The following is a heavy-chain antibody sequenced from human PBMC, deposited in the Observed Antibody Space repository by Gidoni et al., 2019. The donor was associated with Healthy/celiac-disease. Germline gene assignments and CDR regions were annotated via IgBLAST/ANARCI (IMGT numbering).Heavy chain of an antibody. CDR1: GGSFRGYY. D-gene: IGHD6-19*01. CDR2: INHSGST. CDR3: ARQIAVAVAFDI. Sequence: QVQLQPWGAGLLKPSETLSLTCAVYGGSFRGYYWSWIRQPPGKGLEWIGEINHSGSTNYNPSLKSRVTISVDTSKNQFSLKLSSVTAADTAVYYCARQIAVAVAFDIWGQGTMVTVSS. V-gene: IGHV4-34*01. J-gene: IGHJ3*02.